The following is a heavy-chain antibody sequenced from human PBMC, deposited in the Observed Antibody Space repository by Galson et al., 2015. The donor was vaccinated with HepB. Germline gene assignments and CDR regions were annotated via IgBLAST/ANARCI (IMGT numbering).Heavy chain of an antibody. CDR1: AFSFSSFG. Sequence: SLRLSCAASAFSFSSFGMNWFRQAPGKGPEWISYIGPSGSDRKYADSVKGRFTISRDNAKNSLYLEMNSLRDGDTAVYYCARDPYGAGNCWGQGTLVTVSS. D-gene: IGHD3-10*01. V-gene: IGHV3-48*02. CDR2: IGPSGSDR. CDR3: ARDPYGAGNC. J-gene: IGHJ4*02.